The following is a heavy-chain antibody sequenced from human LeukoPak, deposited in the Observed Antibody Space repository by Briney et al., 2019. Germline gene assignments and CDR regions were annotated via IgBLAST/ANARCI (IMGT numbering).Heavy chain of an antibody. CDR1: GGTFSSYA. J-gene: IGHJ6*03. V-gene: IGHV7-4-1*02. CDR2: INTNTGNP. CDR3: ARETHYGSGSYYSGRVYYYYMDV. D-gene: IGHD3-10*01. Sequence: ASVKVSCKASGGTFSSYAMNWVRQAPGQGLEWMGWINTNTGNPTYAQGFTGRFVFSLDTSVSTAYLQISSLKAEDTAVYYCARETHYGSGSYYSGRVYYYYMDVWGKGTTVTVSS.